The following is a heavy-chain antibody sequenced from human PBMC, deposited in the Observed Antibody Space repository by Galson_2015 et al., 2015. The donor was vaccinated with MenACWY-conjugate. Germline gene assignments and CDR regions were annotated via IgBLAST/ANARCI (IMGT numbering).Heavy chain of an antibody. D-gene: IGHD6-19*01. Sequence: SLRLSCAASGFTFSSSAMTWVRQAPGKGLEWVSVFSSNGHSTNYADSVKGRFTISRDNSKNTLYLQMNNLRAEDTALYYCAKVSLGGWYWDYWGQGTLVTVSS. V-gene: IGHV3-23*01. CDR2: FSSNGHST. CDR3: AKVSLGGWYWDY. CDR1: GFTFSSSA. J-gene: IGHJ4*02.